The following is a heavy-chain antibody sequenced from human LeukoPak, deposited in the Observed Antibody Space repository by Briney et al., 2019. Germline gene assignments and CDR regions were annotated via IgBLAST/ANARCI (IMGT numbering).Heavy chain of an antibody. CDR2: INGDGSSV. J-gene: IGHJ4*02. CDR1: GFIFSNYW. CDR3: TSLGGLDY. Sequence: PGGSLRLSCAASGFIFSNYWMHWVRQAPGKGLVWVSRINGDGSSVSYAASVKGRFTISRDNAKNTMYLQMDSLRAEDTAVYYCTSLGGLDYWGQGTLVTVSS. D-gene: IGHD1-26*01. V-gene: IGHV3-74*01.